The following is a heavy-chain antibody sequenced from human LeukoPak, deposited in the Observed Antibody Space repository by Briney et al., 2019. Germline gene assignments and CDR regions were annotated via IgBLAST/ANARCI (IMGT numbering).Heavy chain of an antibody. CDR2: IYYSGST. Sequence: PWETLSLSCTVSGGSISSSSFYWGWIRQPPGKGLEWIGSIYYSGSTYYNPSLKSRVTISVDTSKNQFSLKLSSVTAADTCVSNSGRRFIGRGNISCYGSPWSIWARGTMVTVSS. J-gene: IGHJ3*02. D-gene: IGHD2-2*01. CDR3: GRRFIGRGNISCYGSPWSI. CDR1: GGSISSSSFY. V-gene: IGHV4-39*01.